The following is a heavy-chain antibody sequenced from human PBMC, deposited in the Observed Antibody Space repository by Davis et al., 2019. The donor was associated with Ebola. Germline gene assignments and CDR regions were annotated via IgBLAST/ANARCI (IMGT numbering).Heavy chain of an antibody. D-gene: IGHD6-19*01. CDR1: GFTFSSHW. V-gene: IGHV3-48*01. CDR2: ISSSGSTI. Sequence: GGSLRLSCAASGFTFSSHWMNWVRQAPGKGLEWVSYISSSGSTIYYADSVKGRFTISRDNSKNTLYLQMNSLRAEDTAVYYCAKGGGWAVGIDYWGQGTLVTVSS. J-gene: IGHJ4*02. CDR3: AKGGGWAVGIDY.